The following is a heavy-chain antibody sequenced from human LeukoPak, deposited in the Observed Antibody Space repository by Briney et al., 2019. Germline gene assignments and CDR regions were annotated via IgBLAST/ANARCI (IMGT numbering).Heavy chain of an antibody. J-gene: IGHJ4*02. CDR1: GGSISSYY. CDR2: IYTSGST. V-gene: IGHV4-4*07. Sequence: NPSETLSLTCTVSGGSISSYYWSWIRQPAGKGLEWIGRIYTSGSTTYNSSLKSRVTMSVDTSKNQFSLKLSSVTAADTAVYYCGSGGLAYSGTYWGQGTLVTVSS. D-gene: IGHD1-26*01. CDR3: GSGGLAYSGTY.